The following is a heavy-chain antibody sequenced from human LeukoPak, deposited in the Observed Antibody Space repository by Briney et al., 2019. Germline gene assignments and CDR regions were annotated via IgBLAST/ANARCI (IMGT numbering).Heavy chain of an antibody. D-gene: IGHD5-18*01. CDR1: GFTFSTYW. J-gene: IGHJ4*02. CDR3: ARAGGYSYGSYPYYFDY. V-gene: IGHV3-74*01. Sequence: GGSLRLSCVASGFTFSTYWMYWVRQAPGKRLVWVSRVKSDGSGATYADSVKGRFTISRDNAKNTLYLQMNSLRVEDTAVYYCARAGGYSYGSYPYYFDYWGQGTLVTVSS. CDR2: VKSDGSGA.